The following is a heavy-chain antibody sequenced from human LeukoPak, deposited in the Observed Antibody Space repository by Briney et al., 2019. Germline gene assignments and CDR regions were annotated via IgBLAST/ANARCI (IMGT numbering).Heavy chain of an antibody. CDR3: ASLQPLLYYYYYYMDV. J-gene: IGHJ6*03. CDR2: ISSSSSYI. CDR1: GFTFSSYS. Sequence: GGSLRLSCAASGFTFSSYSMNWVRQAPGKGLEWVSSISSSSSYIYYADSVKGRFTISRDNAKNSLYLQMNSLRGEDMAVYYCASLQPLLYYYYYYMDVWGKGTTVTVSS. V-gene: IGHV3-21*01. D-gene: IGHD2-21*02.